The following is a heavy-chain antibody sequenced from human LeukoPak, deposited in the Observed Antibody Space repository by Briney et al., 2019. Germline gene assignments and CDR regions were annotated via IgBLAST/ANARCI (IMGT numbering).Heavy chain of an antibody. J-gene: IGHJ5*02. CDR2: ISWKSGSI. V-gene: IGHV3-9*01. CDR1: GFTFDDYA. CDR3: AKGGAGSWFDP. Sequence: LRLSCAPSGFTFDDYAMHWARQAPGKAREWLSGISWKSGSIGYADSVKGRFTISRDNAKNSLYLQMNSLRAEDTALYYRAKGGAGSWFDPWGQGTLVTVS. D-gene: IGHD6-13*01.